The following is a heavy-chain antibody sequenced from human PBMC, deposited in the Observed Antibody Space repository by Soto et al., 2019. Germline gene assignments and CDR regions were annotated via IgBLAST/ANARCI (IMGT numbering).Heavy chain of an antibody. V-gene: IGHV4-59*01. CDR1: GGSISSYQ. Sequence: QVQLQESGPGLVKPSGTLSLSCTVSGGSISSYQWNWIRQPPGKGLEWIGYMYYSGPPHYNPSLRRRVTIPLATSRNQSSRTRTSVSAPAAPVYFGARSWAPATYFFAYWGREPRSPSPQ. CDR3: ARSWAPATYFFAY. J-gene: IGHJ4*02. CDR2: MYYSGPP. D-gene: IGHD6-25*01.